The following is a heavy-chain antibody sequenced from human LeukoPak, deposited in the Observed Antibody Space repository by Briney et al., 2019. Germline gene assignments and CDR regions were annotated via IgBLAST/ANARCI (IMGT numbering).Heavy chain of an antibody. CDR2: IYYNLST. Sequence: SETLSLTCTVSGDSIDTRHYYWTWIRQPPGKGLEWIGSIYYNLSTSYNPSLLSRGTISVDTSKNHFSLRLTSVTAADTAMYYCAKGGDADKVGNHWGPGTVVTVSS. CDR3: AKGGDADKVGNH. CDR1: GDSIDTRHYY. J-gene: IGHJ1*01. D-gene: IGHD5-24*01. V-gene: IGHV4-39*07.